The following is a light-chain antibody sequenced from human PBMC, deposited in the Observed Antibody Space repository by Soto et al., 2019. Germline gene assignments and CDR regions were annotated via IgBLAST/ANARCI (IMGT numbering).Light chain of an antibody. Sequence: QSALTQPASVSGSPGQSITISCTGTSSDIGGYRYVSWYQQHPGKAPKLMIYDVSNRPSGVSNRFSGSKSGNTASLTISGLQAEDEADYYCISYTSSSTLGVFGTGTKLTVL. CDR1: SSDIGGYRY. V-gene: IGLV2-14*01. CDR2: DVS. CDR3: ISYTSSSTLGV. J-gene: IGLJ1*01.